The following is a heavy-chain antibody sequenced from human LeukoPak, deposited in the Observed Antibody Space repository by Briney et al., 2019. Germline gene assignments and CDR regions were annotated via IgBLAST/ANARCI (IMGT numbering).Heavy chain of an antibody. J-gene: IGHJ3*02. CDR3: AADSSGYYEAFDI. CDR2: ISGSSSYI. V-gene: IGHV3-21*01. D-gene: IGHD3-22*01. Sequence: PGGSLRLSCAASGFTFNSYAMNWVRQAPGKGLEWVSAISGSSSYIYYADSVRGRFTISRDNAKNSLYLRVNSLRAEDTAVYYCAADSSGYYEAFDIWGPGIMVTVSS. CDR1: GFTFNSYA.